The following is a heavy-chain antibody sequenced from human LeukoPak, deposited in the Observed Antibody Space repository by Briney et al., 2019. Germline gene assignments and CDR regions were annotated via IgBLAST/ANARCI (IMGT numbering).Heavy chain of an antibody. J-gene: IGHJ4*02. CDR2: IYYSGGT. D-gene: IGHD6-13*01. CDR3: ARRETAAGLFDY. V-gene: IGHV4-31*03. Sequence: SQTLSLTCTVSGGSINSGGYSWSWISQHPGRGLEWIGYIYYSGGTYYNPSIRSRATISQDTSKNQFSLKLSSVTAADTAVYYCARRETAAGLFDYWGQGTLVTVSS. CDR1: GGSINSGGYS.